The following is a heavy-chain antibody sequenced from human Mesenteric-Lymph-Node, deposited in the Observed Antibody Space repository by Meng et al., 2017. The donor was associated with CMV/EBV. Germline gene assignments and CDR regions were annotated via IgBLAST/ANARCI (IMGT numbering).Heavy chain of an antibody. CDR1: GFTFDDYA. V-gene: IGHV3-9*01. Sequence: SLKISCAASGFTFDDYAMHWVRQAPGKGLEWVSGISWNSGSIGYADSVKGRFTISRDNAKNSLYLQMNSLRAEDTAVYYCAGPHTPEIDYWGQGTLVTVSS. J-gene: IGHJ4*02. CDR3: AGPHTPEIDY. CDR2: ISWNSGSI.